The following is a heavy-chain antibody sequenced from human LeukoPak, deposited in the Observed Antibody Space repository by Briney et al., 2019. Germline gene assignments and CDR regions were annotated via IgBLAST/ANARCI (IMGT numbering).Heavy chain of an antibody. J-gene: IGHJ4*02. CDR1: GYTFTGYY. D-gene: IGHD4-17*01. Sequence: ASVKVSCKASGYTFTGYYMHWVRQAPGQGLEWMGWINPNSGGTNYAQKYQGRVTMTRDTSISTAYMELSRLRSDDTAVYYCARASLNYGDYYFDYWGQGTLVTVSS. CDR3: ARASLNYGDYYFDY. V-gene: IGHV1-2*02. CDR2: INPNSGGT.